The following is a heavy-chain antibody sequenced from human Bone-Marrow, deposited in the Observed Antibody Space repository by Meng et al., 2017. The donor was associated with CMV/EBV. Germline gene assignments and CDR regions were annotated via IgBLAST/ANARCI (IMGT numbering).Heavy chain of an antibody. Sequence: SSDASVSTLTTAFIRCVRHAPGRVVGWMRIINPRDGNTSYPQTFQSRITITRDTSTNTVHVELSSLTSDDTAVYYCARDEWNGSYPNWGQGTLVTVSS. D-gene: IGHD1-26*01. CDR1: VSTLTTAF. V-gene: IGHV1-46*01. J-gene: IGHJ4*02. CDR3: ARDEWNGSYPN. CDR2: INPRDGNT.